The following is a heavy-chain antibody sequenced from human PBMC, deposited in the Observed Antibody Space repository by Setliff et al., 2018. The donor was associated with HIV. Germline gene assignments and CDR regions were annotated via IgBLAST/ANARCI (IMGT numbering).Heavy chain of an antibody. CDR1: DSGTYY. CDR2: VSSRGDT. CDR3: ARAAAGNTGPFDL. Sequence: SETLSLTCTVSDSGTYYWSWIRQPAGKGLGWIGRVSSRGDTNYNPSLKSRVTMSVDTSKNQFSLKLTSVTASDTAVYYCARAAAGNTGPFDLWGQGSPVTVSS. J-gene: IGHJ4*02. D-gene: IGHD4-17*01. V-gene: IGHV4-4*07.